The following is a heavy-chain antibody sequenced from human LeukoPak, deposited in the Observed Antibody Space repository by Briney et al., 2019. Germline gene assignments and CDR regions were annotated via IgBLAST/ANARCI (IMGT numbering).Heavy chain of an antibody. J-gene: IGHJ6*03. D-gene: IGHD4-23*01. CDR3: AKDEYGGYYYYYMDV. V-gene: IGHV3-23*01. CDR2: ISGSGGST. Sequence: GGSLRLSCAASGFTFSSYAMSWVRPAPGKGLEWVSAISGSGGSTYYADSVKGRFTISRDNSKNTLYLQMNSLRAEDTAVYYCAKDEYGGYYYYYMDVWGKGTTVTVSS. CDR1: GFTFSSYA.